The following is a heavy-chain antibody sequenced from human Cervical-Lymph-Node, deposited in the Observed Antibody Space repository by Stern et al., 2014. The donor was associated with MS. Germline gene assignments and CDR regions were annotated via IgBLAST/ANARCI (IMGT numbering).Heavy chain of an antibody. Sequence: QVQLQESGPGLVKPSETLSLTCTVSGGSISSYHWRWIPQPPGKGLEWIGYIYYSGSTNYNPSLKSRVTISVDTSKNQFSLKLSSVTAADTAVYYCASGAVAADYWGQGTLVTVSS. CDR1: GGSISSYH. V-gene: IGHV4-59*01. CDR3: ASGAVAADY. CDR2: IYYSGST. J-gene: IGHJ4*02. D-gene: IGHD6-19*01.